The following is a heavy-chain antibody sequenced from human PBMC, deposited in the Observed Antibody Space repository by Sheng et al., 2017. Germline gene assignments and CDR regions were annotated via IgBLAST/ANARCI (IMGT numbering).Heavy chain of an antibody. CDR2: IWYDGTYK. J-gene: IGHJ4*02. Sequence: QVQLVESGGGVVQPGRSLRLSCAASGFTFFTYGMHWVRQAPGKGLEWVAVIWYDGTYKYYADSVKGRFTISRDNSKNTLYLQMNSLRAEDTAMYYCARGIGGYNRYYFDYWGQGSLVTVSS. D-gene: IGHD5-12*01. CDR3: ARGIGGYNRYYFDY. V-gene: IGHV3-33*01. CDR1: GFTFFTYG.